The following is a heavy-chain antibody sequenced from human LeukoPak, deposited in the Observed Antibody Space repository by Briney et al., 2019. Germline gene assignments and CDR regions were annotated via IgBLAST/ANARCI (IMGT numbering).Heavy chain of an antibody. D-gene: IGHD6-13*01. J-gene: IGHJ4*02. Sequence: SVKVSCKXSGGTFSSYAISWVRQAPGQGLEWMGRIIPIFGTANYAQKFQGRVTITTDESTSTAYMELRSLRSEDTAVYYCARVYAGPAGSFDYWGQGTLVTVSS. CDR1: GGTFSSYA. CDR2: IIPIFGTA. CDR3: ARVYAGPAGSFDY. V-gene: IGHV1-69*05.